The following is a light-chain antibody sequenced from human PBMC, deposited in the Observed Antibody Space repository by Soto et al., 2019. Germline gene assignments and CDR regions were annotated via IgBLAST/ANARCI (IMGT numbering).Light chain of an antibody. Sequence: EIVLTQSRATLALSPGERATLSCRASQSVSSYLAWYQQKPGQAPRLLIYDASNRATGIPARFSGSGSGTDLTLTISSLEPEDLAVYYCQQRSNWPLTFGGGTKVEIK. CDR3: QQRSNWPLT. J-gene: IGKJ4*01. CDR1: QSVSSY. CDR2: DAS. V-gene: IGKV3-11*01.